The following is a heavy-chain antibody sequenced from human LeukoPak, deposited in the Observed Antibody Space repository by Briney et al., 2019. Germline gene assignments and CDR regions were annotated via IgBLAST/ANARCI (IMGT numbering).Heavy chain of an antibody. J-gene: IGHJ6*02. Sequence: SETLSLTCTVSGGSISSYYWSWIRQPPGKGLEWIGYTYYSGSTNYNPSLKSRVTISADTSKNQFSLKLSSVTAADTAVYYCARSSGGFIGYYYYGMDVWGQGTTVTVSS. D-gene: IGHD2-15*01. V-gene: IGHV4-59*01. CDR3: ARSSGGFIGYYYYGMDV. CDR2: TYYSGST. CDR1: GGSISSYY.